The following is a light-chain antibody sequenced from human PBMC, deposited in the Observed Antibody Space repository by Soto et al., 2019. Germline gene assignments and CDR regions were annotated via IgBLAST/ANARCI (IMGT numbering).Light chain of an antibody. CDR1: SSDVGGYNS. CDR3: SSFTSSMTNV. V-gene: IGLV2-14*01. J-gene: IGLJ1*01. CDR2: DVT. Sequence: QAVVTQPASVSGSPGQSITISCTGTSSDVGGYNSVSWYQQHPGKAPKLILYDVTDRPSGVSYRFSGSKSGNTASLTISGLQAADEADYFCSSFTSSMTNVFGSGTKVTVL.